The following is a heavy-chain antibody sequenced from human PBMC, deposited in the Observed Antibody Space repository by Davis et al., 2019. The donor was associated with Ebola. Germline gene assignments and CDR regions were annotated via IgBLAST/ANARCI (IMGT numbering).Heavy chain of an antibody. CDR3: ATAPYYYDSTDNDY. V-gene: IGHV4-34*01. CDR2: INHSGST. D-gene: IGHD3-22*01. J-gene: IGHJ4*02. Sequence: MPSETLSLTCAVYGGSFSGYYWSWIRQPPGKGLEWIGEINHSGSTNYKPSLKSRVTISVDTSKNQFSLKLSSVTAADTAVYYCATAPYYYDSTDNDYWGQGTLVTVSS. CDR1: GGSFSGYY.